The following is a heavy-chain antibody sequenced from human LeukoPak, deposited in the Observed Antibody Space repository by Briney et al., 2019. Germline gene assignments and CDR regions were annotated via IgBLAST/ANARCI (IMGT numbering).Heavy chain of an antibody. Sequence: GGSLRLSCAASGFTFSSYGMHWVRQAPGKGLEWVAFIRYDGSNKYYADSVKGRFTISRDNSKNTLYLQMNSLRAEDTAVYYCAKELGYCSSTSCAHGDYWGQGTLVTVSS. CDR2: IRYDGSNK. J-gene: IGHJ4*02. CDR3: AKELGYCSSTSCAHGDY. D-gene: IGHD2-2*01. CDR1: GFTFSSYG. V-gene: IGHV3-30*02.